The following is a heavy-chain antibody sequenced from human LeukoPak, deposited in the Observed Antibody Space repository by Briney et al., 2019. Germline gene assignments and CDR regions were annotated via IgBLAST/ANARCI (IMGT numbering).Heavy chain of an antibody. Sequence: GGSLRLSCTVSGFTVSSNFMSWVRQAPGKVLEWVSFIYSDNTHYSDSVKGRFTISRDNSKNTLYLQMNSLRAEDTAVYYCARRAGAYSHPYDYWGQXTLVTVS. J-gene: IGHJ4*02. D-gene: IGHD4/OR15-4a*01. V-gene: IGHV3-53*01. CDR2: IYSDNT. CDR1: GFTVSSNF. CDR3: ARRAGAYSHPYDY.